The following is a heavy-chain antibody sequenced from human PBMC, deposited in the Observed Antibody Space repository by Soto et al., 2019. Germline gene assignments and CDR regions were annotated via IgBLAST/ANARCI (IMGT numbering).Heavy chain of an antibody. CDR3: ARDFRDGYYFDY. D-gene: IGHD5-12*01. CDR2: ISSSTSYM. CDR1: GFTFSSYS. V-gene: IGHV3-21*01. Sequence: EVQLVESGGGLVKPGGSLRLSCAASGFTFSSYSMNWVRQAPGKGLEWVSSISSSTSYMYYADSVKGRFTISRDNAKNSLYLQMNSLRAKDTAVYYCARDFRDGYYFDYWGQGTLVTVSS. J-gene: IGHJ4*02.